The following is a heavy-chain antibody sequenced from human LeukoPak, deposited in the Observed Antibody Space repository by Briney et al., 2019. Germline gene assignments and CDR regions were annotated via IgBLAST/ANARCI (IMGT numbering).Heavy chain of an antibody. J-gene: IGHJ6*03. CDR1: GYTFPCYY. CDR2: INPSGGST. CDR3: ARDREAMTEFYYCYYYMDV. Sequence: GASVKVSCKASGYTFPCYYMHGVRHATGQGLEWIGIINPSGGSTSYAQKFQGRVTMTRDMSTSTVYMELSSLRSEDTAVYYCARDREAMTEFYYCYYYMDVWGKGTTVTVSS. D-gene: IGHD5-18*01. V-gene: IGHV1-46*01.